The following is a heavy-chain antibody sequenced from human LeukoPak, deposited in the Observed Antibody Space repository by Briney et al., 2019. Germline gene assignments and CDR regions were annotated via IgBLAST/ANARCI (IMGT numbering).Heavy chain of an antibody. CDR3: AKDPTSVGGRHDWLLDS. J-gene: IGHJ5*02. V-gene: IGHV3-23*01. Sequence: GGSLLLSCAASGFTFNSYAMSWVRQAPGKGLEWVSTIGFGDDSAYYADSVKGRFTISRDNSKNTLYLQMNYLRAEDTAVYYCAKDPTSVGGRHDWLLDSWGQGTLVTVSS. CDR1: GFTFNSYA. D-gene: IGHD3-9*01. CDR2: IGFGDDSA.